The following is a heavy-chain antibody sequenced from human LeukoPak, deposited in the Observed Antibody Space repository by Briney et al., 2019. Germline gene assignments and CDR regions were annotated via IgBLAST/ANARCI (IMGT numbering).Heavy chain of an antibody. J-gene: IGHJ4*02. CDR2: IKQDGSEK. CDR3: ARDKSRDGYMYYFDY. CDR1: GFTFSSYW. V-gene: IGHV3-7*01. D-gene: IGHD5-24*01. Sequence: GGSLRLSCAASGFTFSSYWMCWVRQAPGKGLEWVANIKQDGSEKYYVDSVKGRFTISRDNAKNSLYLQMNSLRAEDTAVYYCARDKSRDGYMYYFDYWGQGTLVTVSS.